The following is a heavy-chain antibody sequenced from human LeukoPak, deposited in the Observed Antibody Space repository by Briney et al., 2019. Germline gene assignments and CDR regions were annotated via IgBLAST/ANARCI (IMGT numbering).Heavy chain of an antibody. J-gene: IGHJ3*01. V-gene: IGHV4-30-2*01. D-gene: IGHD2-2*01. Sequence: SESLSLTCTVSGGSISSGGYYWSWIRQPPGKGLEWIGYIYHSGSTYYNPSLKSRVTISVDRSKIQFSLKLSSVAAADTAVYYCARRRSCSSTSCYALYAFDLWGQGSMVTVSS. CDR3: ARRRSCSSTSCYALYAFDL. CDR1: GGSISSGGYY. CDR2: IYHSGST.